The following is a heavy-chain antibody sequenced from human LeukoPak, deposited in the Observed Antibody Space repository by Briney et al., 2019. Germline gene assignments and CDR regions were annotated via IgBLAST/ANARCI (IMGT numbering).Heavy chain of an antibody. J-gene: IGHJ6*03. V-gene: IGHV4-39*01. CDR3: AAPRVTNYYYYYYMDV. CDR1: GGSISSSSYY. Sequence: SETLSLACTVSGGSISSSSYYWGWIRQPPGKGLKWIVSIYYSGSTYYNPSLKSRVTISVDTSKNQFSLKLSSVTAADTAVYYCAAPRVTNYYYYYYMDVWGKGTTVTVSS. CDR2: IYYSGST. D-gene: IGHD2-21*02.